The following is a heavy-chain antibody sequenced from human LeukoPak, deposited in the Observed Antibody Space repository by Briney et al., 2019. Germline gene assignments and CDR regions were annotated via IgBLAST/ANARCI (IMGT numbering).Heavy chain of an antibody. J-gene: IGHJ4*02. CDR1: GGSISSGSYY. CDR2: IYTSGST. D-gene: IGHD3-9*01. CDR3: ATSGGYYDILTGYYTSYFDY. Sequence: SETLSLTCTVSGGSISSGSYYWSWIRQPAGKGLEWIGRIYTSGSTNYNPSLKSRVTISVDTSENQFSLKLSSVTAADTAVYYCATSGGYYDILTGYYTSYFDYWGQGTLVTVSS. V-gene: IGHV4-61*02.